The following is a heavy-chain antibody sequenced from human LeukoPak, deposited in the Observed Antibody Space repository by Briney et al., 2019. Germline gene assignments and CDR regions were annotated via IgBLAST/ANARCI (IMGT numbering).Heavy chain of an antibody. D-gene: IGHD5-24*01. Sequence: SGTLSLTCAVAGGSISSGNWWTWVRQPPGKGLEWIGEIYHSGRTNYSPSLKSRVTISVDKSKNQFSLKLSSVTAADTAVYYCARAGEMRYMDVWGKGTAVAVS. J-gene: IGHJ6*03. CDR2: IYHSGRT. CDR1: GGSISSGNW. V-gene: IGHV4-4*02. CDR3: ARAGEMRYMDV.